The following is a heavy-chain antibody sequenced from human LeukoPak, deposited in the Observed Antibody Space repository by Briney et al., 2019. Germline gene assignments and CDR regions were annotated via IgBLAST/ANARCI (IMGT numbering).Heavy chain of an antibody. J-gene: IGHJ4*02. D-gene: IGHD3-10*01. CDR3: VREWDYYGSGSYV. Sequence: PSETLSLTCTVSGGSISSGDYYWTWIRQPPGKGLEWIGYIYYSGSTYYNPSLRSRVTMSVDTSKNQFSLKLSSMTAADTAVYYCVREWDYYGSGSYVRGQGTLVTVSS. CDR1: GGSISSGDYY. CDR2: IYYSGST. V-gene: IGHV4-30-4*01.